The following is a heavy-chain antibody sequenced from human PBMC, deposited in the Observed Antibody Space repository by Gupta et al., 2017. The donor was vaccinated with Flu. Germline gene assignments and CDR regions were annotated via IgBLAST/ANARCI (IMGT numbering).Heavy chain of an antibody. D-gene: IGHD4-17*01. V-gene: IGHV3-74*03. CDR3: ATVTSGC. CDR1: GFTFSSSY. Sequence: EMQLVEPGGGLVQPGGSLRLSCAASGFTFSSSYLQWVRQAPGKGLVWVSRINPDGSSTTYAESVKGRFTISRDNAKNTLYLQMNSLGDDDTAVYYCATVTSGCWGQGTLVTVSS. J-gene: IGHJ4*02. CDR2: INPDGSST.